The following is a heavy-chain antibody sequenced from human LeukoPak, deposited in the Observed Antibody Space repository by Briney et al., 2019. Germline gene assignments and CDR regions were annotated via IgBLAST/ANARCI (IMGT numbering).Heavy chain of an antibody. CDR1: GGSFSGYY. Sequence: SETLSLTCAVYGGSFSGYYWSWIRQPPGKGLEWIGEINHSGSTNYNLSLKSQVTISVDTSKNQFSLKLSSVTAADTAVYYCARVPGYCSGGSCYYFYFDYWGQGTLVTVSS. CDR2: INHSGST. J-gene: IGHJ4*02. D-gene: IGHD2-15*01. V-gene: IGHV4-34*01. CDR3: ARVPGYCSGGSCYYFYFDY.